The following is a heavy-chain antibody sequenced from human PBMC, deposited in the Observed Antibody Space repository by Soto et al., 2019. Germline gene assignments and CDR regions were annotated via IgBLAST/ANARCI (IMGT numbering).Heavy chain of an antibody. D-gene: IGHD2-15*01. V-gene: IGHV3-13*01. Sequence: EVQLVESGGNLVQPGGSLRLSCEASGFTFSGFDMHWVSQPTGKGLEWVSTIGTAGDTYYAVSVKGRFTISRDNAKNSLSLQMNSLRSGDTAVYFCARGQEVGAHFFDSWGQGTKVTVSS. CDR1: GFTFSGFD. CDR2: IGTAGDT. CDR3: ARGQEVGAHFFDS. J-gene: IGHJ4*02.